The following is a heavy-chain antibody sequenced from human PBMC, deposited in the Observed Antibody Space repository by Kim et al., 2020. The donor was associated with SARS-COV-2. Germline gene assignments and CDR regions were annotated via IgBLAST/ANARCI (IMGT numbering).Heavy chain of an antibody. CDR1: GGSISSSNW. D-gene: IGHD2-2*01. V-gene: IGHV4-4*02. J-gene: IGHJ4*02. Sequence: SETLSLTCAVSGGSISSSNWWSWVRQPPGKGLEWIGEIYHSGSTNYNPSLKSRVTISVDKSKNQFSLKLSSVTAADTAVYYCARRDIVVVPAAQITHFDYWGQGTLVTVSS. CDR3: ARRDIVVVPAAQITHFDY. CDR2: IYHSGST.